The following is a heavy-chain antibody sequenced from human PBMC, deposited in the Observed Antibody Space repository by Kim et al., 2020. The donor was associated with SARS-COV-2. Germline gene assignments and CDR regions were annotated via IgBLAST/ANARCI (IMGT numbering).Heavy chain of an antibody. CDR3: ARDLRYYYYYGMDV. CDR1: GGTFSSYA. J-gene: IGHJ6*02. V-gene: IGHV1-69*13. Sequence: SVKVSCKASGGTFSSYAISWVRQAPGQGLEWMGGIIPIFGTANYAQKFQGRVTITADESTSTAYMELSSLRSDDTAVYYCARDLRYYYYYGMDVWGQGTTVTVSS. CDR2: IIPIFGTA.